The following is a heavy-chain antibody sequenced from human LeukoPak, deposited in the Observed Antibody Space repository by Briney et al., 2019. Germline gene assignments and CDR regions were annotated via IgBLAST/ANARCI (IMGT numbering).Heavy chain of an antibody. CDR2: INSDGSST. Sequence: GGSLRLSCAASGFTFNTYWMHWVRQAPGKGLVWVSRINSDGSSTNYADSVKGRFTISRDNAKNTLYLQMNSLRADDTAVYYCARSIAVAGTPFDYWGQGTLVTVSS. J-gene: IGHJ4*02. CDR3: ARSIAVAGTPFDY. V-gene: IGHV3-74*01. D-gene: IGHD6-19*01. CDR1: GFTFNTYW.